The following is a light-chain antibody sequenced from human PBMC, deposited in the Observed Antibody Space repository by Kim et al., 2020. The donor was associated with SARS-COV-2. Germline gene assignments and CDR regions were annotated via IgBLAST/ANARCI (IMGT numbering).Light chain of an antibody. V-gene: IGLV2-23*02. CDR3: YSYANYNTPDI. CDR2: EVT. Sequence: QSLSRSCNGTSSYVGCYNLVSWYQHHPGKAPKVMLYEVTKRPSGVSSRFSGSKSGNTASLTISGLQAEDEADYYCYSYANYNTPDIFGGGTKVTVL. CDR1: SSYVGCYNL. J-gene: IGLJ2*01.